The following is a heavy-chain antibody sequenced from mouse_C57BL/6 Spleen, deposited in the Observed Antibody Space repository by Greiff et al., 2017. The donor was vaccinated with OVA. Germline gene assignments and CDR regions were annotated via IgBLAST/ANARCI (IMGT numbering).Heavy chain of an antibody. V-gene: IGHV1-50*01. CDR2: IDPSDSYT. CDR3: ARAGSIYYFYD. Sequence: QVQLQQPGAELVKPGASVKLSCKASGYTFTSYWMQWVKQRPGQGLEWIGEIDPSDSYTTYNQKFKGKATLTVDTSSSTAYMQLSSLTSEDSAVYYCARAGSIYYFYDWGQGTTLTVSS. J-gene: IGHJ2*01. D-gene: IGHD2-10*02. CDR1: GYTFTSYW.